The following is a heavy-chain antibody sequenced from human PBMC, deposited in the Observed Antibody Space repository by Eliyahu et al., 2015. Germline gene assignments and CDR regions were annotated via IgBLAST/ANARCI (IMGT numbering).Heavy chain of an antibody. CDR1: GYSFASYW. CDR3: ARFQAGDAFDI. J-gene: IGHJ3*02. V-gene: IGHV5-51*03. CDR2: IYPADSDT. Sequence: EVQLVQSGAEVKKPGESLKXSCKTSGYSFASYWIGWVRQMPGKGLECMGIIYPADSDTRYSPSFEGQVTISADKSISTAYLQWSSLTASDTAMYYCARFQAGDAFDIWGQGTMVTVSS.